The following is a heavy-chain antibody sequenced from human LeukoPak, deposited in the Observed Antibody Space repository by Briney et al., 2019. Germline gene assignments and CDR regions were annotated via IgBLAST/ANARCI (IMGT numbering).Heavy chain of an antibody. V-gene: IGHV3-30*02. CDR3: ARVISGYNINDWFRGYYFDF. CDR2: IRYDGSNK. J-gene: IGHJ4*02. D-gene: IGHD5-12*01. CDR1: GFTFSSYG. Sequence: GGSLRLSCAASGFTFSSYGMHWVRQAPGKGLEWVAFIRYDGSNKYHADSVKGRFTISRDNSKNTLYLQMNSLRAEDTAVYYCARVISGYNINDWFRGYYFDFWGQGTLVTVSS.